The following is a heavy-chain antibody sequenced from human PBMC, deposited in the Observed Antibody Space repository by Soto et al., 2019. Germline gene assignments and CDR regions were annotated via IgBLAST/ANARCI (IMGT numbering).Heavy chain of an antibody. Sequence: SQTLSLTCVISGDSVSSNSATWNWIRQFPSRGLEWLGRTYYRSRWYNDYGLSVKSRVTINPDTSKNQVSLQLNSVTPEDTAVYFCAKAGVENYYFYGMDVWGQGTTVTVSS. V-gene: IGHV6-1*01. CDR3: AKAGVENYYFYGMDV. CDR1: GDSVSSNSAT. J-gene: IGHJ6*02. CDR2: TYYRSRWYN.